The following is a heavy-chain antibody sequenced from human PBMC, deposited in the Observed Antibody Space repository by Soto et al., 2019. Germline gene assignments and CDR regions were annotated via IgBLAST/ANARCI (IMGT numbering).Heavy chain of an antibody. D-gene: IGHD3-10*01. J-gene: IGHJ6*03. CDR3: ARVRGYGSGSYYYYYYYYMDV. V-gene: IGHV4-34*01. CDR2: INHSGST. Sequence: SETLSLTCAVYGGSFSGYYWSWIRQPPGKGLEWIGEINHSGSTNYNPSLKSRVTISVDTSKNQFSLKLSSVTAADTAVYYCARVRGYGSGSYYYYYYYYMDVWGKGTTVTVSS. CDR1: GGSFSGYY.